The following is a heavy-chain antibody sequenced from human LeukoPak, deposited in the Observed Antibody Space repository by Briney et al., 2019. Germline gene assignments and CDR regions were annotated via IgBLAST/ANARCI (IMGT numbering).Heavy chain of an antibody. CDR1: GFTFSGYA. CDR3: ASNFSPGTVVVVAADY. Sequence: PGGSLRLSCAASGFTFSGYAMHWVRQAPGKGLEWVAVISYDGSNKYYADSVKGRFTISRDNSKNTLYLQMNSLRAEDTAVYYCASNFSPGTVVVVAADYWGQGTLVTVSS. D-gene: IGHD2-15*01. J-gene: IGHJ4*02. CDR2: ISYDGSNK. V-gene: IGHV3-30*04.